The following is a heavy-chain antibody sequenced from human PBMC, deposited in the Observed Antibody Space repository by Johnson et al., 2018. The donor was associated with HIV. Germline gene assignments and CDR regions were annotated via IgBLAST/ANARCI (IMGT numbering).Heavy chain of an antibody. D-gene: IGHD2-15*01. CDR1: GFTFDDHG. J-gene: IGHJ3*02. CDR2: INWNGGST. Sequence: VQLVESGGGVVRPGGSLRLSCAASGFTFDDHGMSWVRQGSGKGLEWVSGINWNGGSTYYADSVKGRFTISRDNSKNTLYLQMNSLRAEDTAVYYCVTLVVAPPFDIWGQGTMVTVSS. V-gene: IGHV3-20*04. CDR3: VTLVVAPPFDI.